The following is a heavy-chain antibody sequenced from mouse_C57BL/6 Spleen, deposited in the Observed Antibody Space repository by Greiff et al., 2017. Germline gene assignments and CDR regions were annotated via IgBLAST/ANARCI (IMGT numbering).Heavy chain of an antibody. CDR3: ARYYCVSSLDY. V-gene: IGHV7-3*01. D-gene: IGHD1-1*01. J-gene: IGHJ2*01. Sequence: EVNVVESGGGLVQPGGSLSLSCAASGFTFTDYYMSWVRQPPGKALEWLGFIRNKANGYTTEYSASVKGRFTISRDNSQSILYLQMDALRAEDSATYYFARYYCVSSLDYWGQGTTLTVSS. CDR2: IRNKANGYTT. CDR1: GFTFTDYY.